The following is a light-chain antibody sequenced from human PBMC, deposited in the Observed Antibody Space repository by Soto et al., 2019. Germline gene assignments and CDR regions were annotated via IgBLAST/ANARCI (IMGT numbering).Light chain of an antibody. CDR2: GNN. J-gene: IGLJ1*01. V-gene: IGLV1-40*01. CDR1: SSNIGAHYD. CDR3: QSYDSSLSAPV. Sequence: QPVLTQPPSVSGAPGQRVAISCTGSSSNIGAHYDVHWYQQLPGTAPKLLIYGNNNWPSGVPDRFSGSKSGTSASLAITGLQAEDEADYYCQSYDSSLSAPVFGTGTKVTVL.